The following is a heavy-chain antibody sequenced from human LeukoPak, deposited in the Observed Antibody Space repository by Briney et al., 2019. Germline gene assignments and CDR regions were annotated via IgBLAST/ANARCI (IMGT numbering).Heavy chain of an antibody. Sequence: SETLSLTCTVSGGSISSYYWSWIRQPAGKGLEWIGRIHTSGSTNYNPSLKSRVTVSVDTSKNQFSLKLSSVTAADTAIYYCARNGGYSYGLAGYFHMDVWGKGTTVTVSS. CDR2: IHTSGST. J-gene: IGHJ6*03. D-gene: IGHD5-18*01. CDR3: ARNGGYSYGLAGYFHMDV. V-gene: IGHV4-4*07. CDR1: GGSISSYY.